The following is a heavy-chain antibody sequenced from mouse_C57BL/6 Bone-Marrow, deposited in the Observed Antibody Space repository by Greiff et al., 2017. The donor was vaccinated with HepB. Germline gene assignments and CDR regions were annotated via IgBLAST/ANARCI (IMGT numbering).Heavy chain of an antibody. CDR3: ARRRKLGNFRFDY. CDR2: IYPGDGDT. J-gene: IGHJ2*01. V-gene: IGHV1-82*01. D-gene: IGHD2-1*01. Sequence: VQLQQSGPELVKPGASVKISCKASGYAFSSSWMNWVKQRPGKGLEWIGRIYPGDGDTNYNGKFKGKATLTADKSSSTAYMQLSSLTSGDSAVYFCARRRKLGNFRFDYWGQGTTLTVSS. CDR1: GYAFSSSW.